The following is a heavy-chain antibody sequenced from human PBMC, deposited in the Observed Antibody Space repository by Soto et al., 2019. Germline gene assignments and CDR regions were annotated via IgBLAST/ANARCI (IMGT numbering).Heavy chain of an antibody. CDR2: INPNSGGT. CDR1: GYTFTGYY. J-gene: IGHJ6*02. D-gene: IGHD3-10*01. V-gene: IGHV1-2*04. Sequence: GASVKVSCKASGYTFTGYYMHWVRQAPGQGLEWMGWINPNSGGTNYAQKFQGWVTMTRDTSISTAYMELSRLRSDDTAVYYCARVSIGVPAALTPASGYSYYGMDVWGQGTTVTVSS. CDR3: ARVSIGVPAALTPASGYSYYGMDV.